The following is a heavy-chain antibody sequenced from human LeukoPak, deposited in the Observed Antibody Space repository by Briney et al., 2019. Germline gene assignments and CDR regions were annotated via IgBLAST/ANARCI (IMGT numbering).Heavy chain of an antibody. Sequence: GGSLRLSCAASGFTFSNYDMSWVRQAPGKGLEWVANIKQDGSERNYVDSVKGRFTISRDNAKNSLYLQMNSLRGEDTAVYYCASPGAVVPTAITTSDVWGQGTMVTVSS. CDR3: ASPGAVVPTAITTSDV. CDR1: GFTFSNYD. J-gene: IGHJ3*01. D-gene: IGHD2-2*01. CDR2: IKQDGSER. V-gene: IGHV3-7*01.